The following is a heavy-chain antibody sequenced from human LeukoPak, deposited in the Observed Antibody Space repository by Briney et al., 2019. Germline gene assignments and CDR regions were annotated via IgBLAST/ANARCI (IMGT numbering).Heavy chain of an antibody. D-gene: IGHD2-2*01. CDR2: IIPIFGIA. V-gene: IGHV1-69*04. J-gene: IGHJ5*02. CDR1: GGTFSSYA. Sequence: ASVKVSCKASGGTFSSYAISWVRQAPGQGLEWMGRIIPIFGIANYAQKFQGRVTITADKSTSTAYMELCSLRSEDTAVYYCARGKVVVENWFDPWGQGTLVTVSS. CDR3: ARGKVVVENWFDP.